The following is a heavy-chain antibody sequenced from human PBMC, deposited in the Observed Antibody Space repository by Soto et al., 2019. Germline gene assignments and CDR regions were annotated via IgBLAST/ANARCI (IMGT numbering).Heavy chain of an antibody. D-gene: IGHD2-2*01. CDR1: GFTFSNAW. Sequence: PGGSLRLSCAASGFTFSNAWMSWVRQAPGKGLEWVGRIKSKTDGGTTDYAAPVKGRFTISRDDSKNTLYLQMNSLKTEDTAVYYCTTDPIVVVPAAIGWGQGTLVTSPQ. J-gene: IGHJ4*02. CDR2: IKSKTDGGTT. V-gene: IGHV3-15*01. CDR3: TTDPIVVVPAAIG.